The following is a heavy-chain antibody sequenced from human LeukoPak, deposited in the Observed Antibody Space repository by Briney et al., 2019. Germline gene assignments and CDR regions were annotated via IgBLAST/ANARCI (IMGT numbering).Heavy chain of an antibody. V-gene: IGHV4-39*07. J-gene: IGHJ3*02. Sequence: SETLSLTCTVSGGSISSSSYYWGWIRQPPGKGLEWIGSIYYSGSTYYNPSLKSRVTISVDTSKNQFSLKLSSVTAADTAVYYCARVGKQWLSFIAYGFDIWGQGTMVTVSS. D-gene: IGHD6-19*01. CDR3: ARVGKQWLSFIAYGFDI. CDR1: GGSISSSSYY. CDR2: IYYSGST.